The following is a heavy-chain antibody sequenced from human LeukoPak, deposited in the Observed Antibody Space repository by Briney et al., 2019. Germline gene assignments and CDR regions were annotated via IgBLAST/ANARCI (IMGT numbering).Heavy chain of an antibody. V-gene: IGHV1-69*01. CDR2: IIPIFGTA. CDR1: GGTFSSYA. Sequence: GASVKVSCKASGGTFSSYAISWVRQAPGQGLEWMGGIIPIFGTANYAQKFQGRVTITADESTSTAYMELSSLRSEDTAVYYCARTGSTGTYDCFDYWGQGTLVTVSS. D-gene: IGHD1-1*01. CDR3: ARTGSTGTYDCFDY. J-gene: IGHJ4*02.